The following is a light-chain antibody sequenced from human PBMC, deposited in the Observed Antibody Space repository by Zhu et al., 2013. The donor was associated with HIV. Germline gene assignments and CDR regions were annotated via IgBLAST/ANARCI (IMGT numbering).Light chain of an antibody. Sequence: SSELTQDPAVSVALGQTVRITCQGDSLRSYYASWYQQKPGQAPALVIYGNNNRPSGIPERFSGSNSGNTATLTISGTQTMDEADYYCQAWDTNTYVFGTGTRVTVL. J-gene: IGLJ1*01. CDR2: GNN. CDR3: QAWDTNTYV. V-gene: IGLV3-19*01. CDR1: SLRSYY.